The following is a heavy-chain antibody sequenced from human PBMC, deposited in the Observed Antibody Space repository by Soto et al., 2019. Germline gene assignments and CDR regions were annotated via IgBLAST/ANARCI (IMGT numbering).Heavy chain of an antibody. CDR2: SIPIIGAA. J-gene: IGHJ5*02. D-gene: IGHD3-3*01. CDR3: ARDLGTTIAGPPRRETYGGLDP. Sequence: QVKLVQSGAEVKRPGSSVKLSCKASGGTFTYYGISWVRQAPGQGLEWMGGSIPIIGAATYAQKFQGRVTITADQYTSTAYMELSSLGSEDTALYYCARDLGTTIAGPPRRETYGGLDPWGQGTLVTVSS. V-gene: IGHV1-69*01. CDR1: GGTFTYYG.